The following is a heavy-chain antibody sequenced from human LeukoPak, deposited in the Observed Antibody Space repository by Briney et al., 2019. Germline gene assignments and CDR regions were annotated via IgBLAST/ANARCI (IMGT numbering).Heavy chain of an antibody. CDR1: GGSFSGSY. CDR3: ASSQFTIFGVHTNGREFDY. V-gene: IGHV4-34*01. CDR2: INHSGST. D-gene: IGHD3-3*01. Sequence: SETLSLTCAVSGGSFSGSYWSWIRKPPGQGLGWNGEINHSGSTNYNPSLKSRVTISVDTSKNQFSLKLSSVTAADTAVYYCASSQFTIFGVHTNGREFDYWGQGTLVTVSS. J-gene: IGHJ4*02.